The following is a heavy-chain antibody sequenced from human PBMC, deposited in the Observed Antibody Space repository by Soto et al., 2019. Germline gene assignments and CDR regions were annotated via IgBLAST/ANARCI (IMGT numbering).Heavy chain of an antibody. J-gene: IGHJ6*02. V-gene: IGHV3-21*01. D-gene: IGHD5-12*01. CDR2: ISSSSSYI. Sequence: GVSLRLSFAASGFTFSSYSMNWVRQAPGKGLEWVSSISSSSSYIYYADSVKGRFTTSRDNAKNSLYLQMNSLRAEDTAVYYCARGLNSGYDWGGYYYYGMDVWGQGTTVTVSS. CDR1: GFTFSSYS. CDR3: ARGLNSGYDWGGYYYYGMDV.